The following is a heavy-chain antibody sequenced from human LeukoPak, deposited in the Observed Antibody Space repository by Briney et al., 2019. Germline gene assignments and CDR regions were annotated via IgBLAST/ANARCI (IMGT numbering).Heavy chain of an antibody. CDR1: GVSISSYY. J-gene: IGHJ4*02. Sequence: SETLSLTCTVSGVSISSYYWSWIRQPAGKGLEWIGRIYTSGSTSYNSSLKSRVTISVDTSRNQFSLNLSSVTAADTAVYYCARAWFGESAYTFDYWGQGTLVTVSS. CDR2: IYTSGST. V-gene: IGHV4-4*07. CDR3: ARAWFGESAYTFDY. D-gene: IGHD3-10*01.